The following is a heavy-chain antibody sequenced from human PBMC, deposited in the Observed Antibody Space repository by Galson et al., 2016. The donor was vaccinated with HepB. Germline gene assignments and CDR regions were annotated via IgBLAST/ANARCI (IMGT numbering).Heavy chain of an antibody. V-gene: IGHV1-69*01. CDR1: GGTFSSFA. CDR2: IIPILGTA. J-gene: IGHJ3*02. D-gene: IGHD3-9*01. Sequence: KVSCKASGGTFSSFAISWVRQAPGQGLEWMGGIIPILGTAKYAQKFQGRVTITADESTSAVYMEVSSLRSEDTAVYYCARCDTPYYDFLTFPDDGFDRWGQGTVVSVSS. CDR3: ARCDTPYYDFLTFPDDGFDR.